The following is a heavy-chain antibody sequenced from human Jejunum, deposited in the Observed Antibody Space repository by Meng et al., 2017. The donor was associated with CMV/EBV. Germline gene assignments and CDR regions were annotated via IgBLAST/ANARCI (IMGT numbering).Heavy chain of an antibody. J-gene: IGHJ5*02. V-gene: IGHV2-70*20. Sequence: SGFSRNTTGMDGSWVRQHPGKALEWLALIDWEDDKYYSTSLQTRLTISKDTSKNQVVRKRTNMDPVDTGTYYCARMGTIAGWFDPWGQGTLGTVSS. CDR3: ARMGTIAGWFDP. D-gene: IGHD2-21*01. CDR2: IDWEDDK. CDR1: GFSRNTTGMD.